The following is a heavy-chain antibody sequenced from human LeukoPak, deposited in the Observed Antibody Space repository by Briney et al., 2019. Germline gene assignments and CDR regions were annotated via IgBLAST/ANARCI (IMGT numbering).Heavy chain of an antibody. Sequence: PGGSLRLSCAASGFTVSSNYMSWVRQAPGKGLEWVTVIYSGGSTYYADSVKGRFTISRDNSKNTLYLQMNSLRAEDTAVYNCARDGITIFGVVQRASDYWGKGTLVTVSS. D-gene: IGHD3-3*01. V-gene: IGHV3-66*02. CDR1: GFTVSSNY. J-gene: IGHJ4*02. CDR3: ARDGITIFGVVQRASDY. CDR2: IYSGGST.